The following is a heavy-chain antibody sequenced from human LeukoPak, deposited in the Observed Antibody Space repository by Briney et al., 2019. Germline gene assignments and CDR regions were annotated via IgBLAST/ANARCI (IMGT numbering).Heavy chain of an antibody. CDR1: GGSISSRSYY. V-gene: IGHV4-39*01. CDR2: IYYSGST. D-gene: IGHD1-14*01. CDR3: ARQVYHYDY. J-gene: IGHJ4*02. Sequence: SETLSLTCTVSGGSISSRSYYWGWIRQPPGKGLEWIGSIYYSGSTYYNPSLKSRVTISVDTSKNQFSPKLSSVTAADTAVYYCARQVYHYDYWGQGTLVTVSS.